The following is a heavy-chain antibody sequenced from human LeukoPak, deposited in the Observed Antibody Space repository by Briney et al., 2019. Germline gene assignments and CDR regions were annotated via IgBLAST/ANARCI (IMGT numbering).Heavy chain of an antibody. V-gene: IGHV4-59*01. CDR2: IYYSGST. Sequence: SETLSLTCTVSGASISSYYWSWIRQPPGKGLEWIGYIYYSGSTNYNPSLKSRVTISVDTSKNQFSLKLSSVTAADTAVYYCARDSPFDPWGQGTLVTVSS. CDR1: GASISSYY. J-gene: IGHJ5*02. CDR3: ARDSPFDP.